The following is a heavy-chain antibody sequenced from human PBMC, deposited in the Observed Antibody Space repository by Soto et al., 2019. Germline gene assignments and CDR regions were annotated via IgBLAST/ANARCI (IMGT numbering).Heavy chain of an antibody. CDR1: GGSISSSSYY. V-gene: IGHV4-39*01. CDR2: IYYSGST. CDR3: ARHPLPLGYCTNGVCTGAYYYGMDV. D-gene: IGHD2-8*01. Sequence: QLQLQESGPGLVKPSETLSLTCTVSGGSISSSSYYWGWIRQPPGKGLEWIGSIYYSGSTYYNPSLKSRVTISVDTSKNQFSLKLSSVTAADTAVYYCARHPLPLGYCTNGVCTGAYYYGMDVWGQGTTVTVSS. J-gene: IGHJ6*02.